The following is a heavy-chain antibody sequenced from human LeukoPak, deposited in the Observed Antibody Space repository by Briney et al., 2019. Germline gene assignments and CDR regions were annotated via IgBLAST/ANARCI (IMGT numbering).Heavy chain of an antibody. CDR2: ISYGGSNK. D-gene: IGHD6-13*01. J-gene: IGHJ4*02. Sequence: GGSLRLSCAASGFTFSSYAMHWVRQAPGKGLEWVAVISYGGSNKYYADSVKGRFTISRDNSKNTLYLQMNSLRAEDTAVYYCARYSSSWGLFDYWGQGTLVTVSS. V-gene: IGHV3-30*04. CDR3: ARYSSSWGLFDY. CDR1: GFTFSSYA.